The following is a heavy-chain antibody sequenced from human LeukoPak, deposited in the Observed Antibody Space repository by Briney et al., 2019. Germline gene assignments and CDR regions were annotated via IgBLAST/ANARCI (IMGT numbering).Heavy chain of an antibody. CDR2: ISYDGSNK. D-gene: IGHD2-2*01. CDR3: ARGLPAAADYGIDV. CDR1: GFTFSSYA. Sequence: GRSLRLSCAASGFTFSSYAMHWVRQAPGKGLEWVAVISYDGSNKYYADSVKGRFTISRDNSKNTLYLQMNSLRAEDTAVYYCARGLPAAADYGIDVWGQGTTVTVSS. V-gene: IGHV3-30-3*01. J-gene: IGHJ6*02.